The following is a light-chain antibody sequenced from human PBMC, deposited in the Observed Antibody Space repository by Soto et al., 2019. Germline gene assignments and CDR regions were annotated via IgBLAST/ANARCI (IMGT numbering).Light chain of an antibody. CDR3: CSYAGSYTYV. V-gene: IGLV2-11*01. CDR1: ISDVGGYTS. CDR2: DVT. J-gene: IGLJ1*01. Sequence: QSVLTQPRSVSGSPGQSVTISCTGTISDVGGYTSVSWYQQNAGKAPKVMIYDVTKRPSGVPDRFSGSKSGNTASLTISGLQAEDEGDYYCCSYAGSYTYVFGTGTKLTVL.